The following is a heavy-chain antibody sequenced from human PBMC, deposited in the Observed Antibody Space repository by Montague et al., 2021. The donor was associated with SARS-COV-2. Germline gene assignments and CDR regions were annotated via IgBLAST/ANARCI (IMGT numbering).Heavy chain of an antibody. CDR2: IYWDDDK. CDR3: AHRLPAVAAFDY. CDR1: GFSLSTRTVG. V-gene: IGHV2-5*02. D-gene: IGHD6-6*01. J-gene: IGHJ4*02. Sequence: VKPTQTLTLTCTFSGFSLSTRTVGVGWIRQPPGKALEWLALIYWDDDKRYSPSLKSRLTITKVTSKNQVVLTMTNMDPVDTATYYCAHRLPAVAAFDYWGQGTLVTVSS.